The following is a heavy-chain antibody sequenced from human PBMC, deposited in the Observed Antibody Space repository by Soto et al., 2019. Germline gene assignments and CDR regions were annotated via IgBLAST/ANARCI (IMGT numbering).Heavy chain of an antibody. D-gene: IGHD2-21*01. CDR1: GFTFSSYA. Sequence: QVQLVESGGGVVQPGRSLRLSCAASGFTFSSYAMHWVRQAPGKGLEWVAVISYDGRNKYYADSVKGRFTISKDNSKNALYLQMNSRRAEDTAVYYCARRKILWGYGMEVWGQGTTVTVSS. J-gene: IGHJ6*02. V-gene: IGHV3-30-3*01. CDR3: ARRKILWGYGMEV. CDR2: ISYDGRNK.